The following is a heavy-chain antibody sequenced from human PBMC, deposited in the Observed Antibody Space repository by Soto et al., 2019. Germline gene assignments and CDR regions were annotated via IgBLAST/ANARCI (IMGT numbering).Heavy chain of an antibody. Sequence: SETLSLTCTVSGGSISSYSWSWIRQSPGKGLEWIGYIDYSGSANYHPSLKSRVTMSADTSKNQFSLRLSSVTAADTAVYYCARVAYTSGFNFCDYWGPGTLVTVSS. CDR1: GGSISSYS. D-gene: IGHD3-16*01. CDR2: IDYSGSA. J-gene: IGHJ4*02. CDR3: ARVAYTSGFNFCDY. V-gene: IGHV4-59*01.